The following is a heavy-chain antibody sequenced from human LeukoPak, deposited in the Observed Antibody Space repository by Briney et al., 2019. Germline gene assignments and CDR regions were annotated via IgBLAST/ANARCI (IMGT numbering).Heavy chain of an antibody. D-gene: IGHD3-9*01. Sequence: ASVNVSCKAFGYTFTSNYMHWVRQAPGQGPERMGVISPSGGSTTYAQKFQGRVTLTRDMSTSTDYLELSSLRSEDTAVYYCARGVLRYSPYYYYYMDVWGKGTTVTISS. CDR2: ISPSGGST. CDR3: ARGVLRYSPYYYYYMDV. CDR1: GYTFTSNY. J-gene: IGHJ6*03. V-gene: IGHV1-46*01.